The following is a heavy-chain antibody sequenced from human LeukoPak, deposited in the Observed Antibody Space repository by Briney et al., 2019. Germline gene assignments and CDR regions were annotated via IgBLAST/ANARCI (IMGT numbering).Heavy chain of an antibody. Sequence: PGGSLRLSCAASGFTFSNAWMSWVRQAPGKGLEWVGRIKSKTDGGTTDYAAPVKGRFTISRDESKNTLYLQMNSLKTEDTAVYYCPTVPESYGWFDPWGQGTLVTVSS. CDR3: PTVPESYGWFDP. CDR2: IKSKTDGGTT. D-gene: IGHD5-18*01. V-gene: IGHV3-15*01. J-gene: IGHJ5*02. CDR1: GFTFSNAW.